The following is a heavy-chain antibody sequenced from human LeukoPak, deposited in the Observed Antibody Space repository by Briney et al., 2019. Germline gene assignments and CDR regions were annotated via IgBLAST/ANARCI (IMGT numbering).Heavy chain of an antibody. J-gene: IGHJ4*02. CDR1: GDSISYFY. V-gene: IGHV4-4*07. Sequence: SETLSLTCSVSGDSISYFYWSWIRQAAGKGLEWIGRISGSGSTDYNASLKSRVTMSVDTSKNQLSLKVISVTAADTAVYYCARDEGGFDCWGQGTLVTVSS. CDR3: ARDEGGFDC. D-gene: IGHD2-15*01. CDR2: ISGSGST.